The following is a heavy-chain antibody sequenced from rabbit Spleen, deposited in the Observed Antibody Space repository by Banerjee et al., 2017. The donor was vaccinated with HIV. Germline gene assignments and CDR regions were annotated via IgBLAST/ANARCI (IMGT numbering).Heavy chain of an antibody. CDR1: GVSFSGSSY. V-gene: IGHV1S40*01. CDR3: ARDTSSSFSSYGMDL. D-gene: IGHD1-1*01. Sequence: QQLEESGGGLVKPGTSLTLTCIASGVSFSGSSYMCWVRQAPGKGLEWIACIDSGSSGFTYFASWAKGRFTISKTASTTVTLHMTSLTAADTATYFCARDTSSSFSSYGMDLWGQGTLVTVS. CDR2: IDSGSSGFT. J-gene: IGHJ6*01.